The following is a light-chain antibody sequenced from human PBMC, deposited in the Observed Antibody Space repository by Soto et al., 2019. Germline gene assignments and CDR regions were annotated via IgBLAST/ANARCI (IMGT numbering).Light chain of an antibody. CDR2: GAY. CDR1: QGISSF. Sequence: QLTQSPSSLSASVGDRVTITCRASQGISSFLAWYQQKPGKAPQLLIYGAYTLQSGVPSRFSGSGSGTDFTLTIGSLQPEEFATYYCQQLNSFPIPFGPGTKVDIK. J-gene: IGKJ3*01. V-gene: IGKV1-9*01. CDR3: QQLNSFPIP.